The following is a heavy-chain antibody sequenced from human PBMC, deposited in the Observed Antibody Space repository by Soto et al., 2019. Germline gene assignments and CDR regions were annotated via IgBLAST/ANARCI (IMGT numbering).Heavy chain of an antibody. D-gene: IGHD3-9*01. CDR2: IYYSGST. CDR3: ARGRNGLVLS. J-gene: IGHJ5*02. V-gene: IGHV4-61*01. CDR1: VGSVSSGNFY. Sequence: ASETLSLTCTVSVGSVSSGNFYWSWIRRPPGKGLEWIGFIYYSGSTNYNPSLKSRVTISVDTSKNQFSLQLSSVTAADTAVYYCARGRNGLVLSWGQGTLVTVSS.